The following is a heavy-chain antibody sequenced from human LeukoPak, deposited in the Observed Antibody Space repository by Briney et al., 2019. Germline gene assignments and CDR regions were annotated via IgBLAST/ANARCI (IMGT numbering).Heavy chain of an antibody. J-gene: IGHJ4*02. CDR3: ATRDH. V-gene: IGHV3-30*02. CDR2: TQYDGIVK. CDR1: RFTFNNYA. Sequence: GGSLRLSCAASRFTFNNYAMHWVRQAPGKGLEWVAFTQYDGIVKSYSDSVNGRFTISRDSSKNTLYLQMNSLRAEDTAIYYCATRDHWGQGTLVSVSS.